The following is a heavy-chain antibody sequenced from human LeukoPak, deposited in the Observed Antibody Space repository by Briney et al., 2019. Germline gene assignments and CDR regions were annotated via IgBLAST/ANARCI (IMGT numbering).Heavy chain of an antibody. V-gene: IGHV3-48*03. CDR1: GFSISNYE. D-gene: IGHD3-22*01. J-gene: IGHJ3*02. CDR2: ISSSGSST. Sequence: GGSLRLSCAASGFSISNYEMNWVRQAPGQGLEWVSYISSSGSSTYYADSVKGRFTISRDNAKNTLYLQMNSPRADATAAYYCVRGDYSENSGYWVLSAFDIWGQGTMVTVSS. CDR3: VRGDYSENSGYWVLSAFDI.